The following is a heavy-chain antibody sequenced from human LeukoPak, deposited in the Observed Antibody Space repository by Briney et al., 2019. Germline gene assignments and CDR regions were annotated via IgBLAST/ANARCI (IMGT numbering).Heavy chain of an antibody. CDR1: GFSFSSYD. J-gene: IGHJ4*02. V-gene: IGHV3-13*01. Sequence: PGGSLRLSCAGSGFSFSSYDMLWVRQATGKGLEWVSAIGSGGDTYYAGSVKGRFSISRENAKNSFYLQMNSLSARDTAVYFCARDVAGTDEIDSWGQGTLVTVSS. CDR2: IGSGGDT. D-gene: IGHD6-19*01. CDR3: ARDVAGTDEIDS.